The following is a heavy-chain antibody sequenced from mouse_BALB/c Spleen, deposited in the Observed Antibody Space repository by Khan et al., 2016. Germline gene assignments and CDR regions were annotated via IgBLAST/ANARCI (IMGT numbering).Heavy chain of an antibody. CDR1: GYTFTNYG. CDR3: ASYYYGSSGAY. D-gene: IGHD1-1*01. CDR2: INTYTGEP. J-gene: IGHJ3*01. Sequence: QIQLVQSGPELKKPGETVKISCKASGYTFTNYGMNWVKQAPGKGLKWMGWINTYTGEPTYADDFKGRFAFSLETSASTAYLQINNLKNEDMATYFCASYYYGSSGAYWGQGTLVTVSA. V-gene: IGHV9-1*02.